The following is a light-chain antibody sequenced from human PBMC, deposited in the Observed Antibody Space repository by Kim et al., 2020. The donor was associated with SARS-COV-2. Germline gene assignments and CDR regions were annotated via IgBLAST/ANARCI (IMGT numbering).Light chain of an antibody. CDR3: QQSYSTPRT. CDR1: QSISSY. J-gene: IGKJ1*01. V-gene: IGKV1-39*01. Sequence: DIQMTQSPSSLSASVGDRVTITCRASQSISSYLNWYQQKPGKAPKLLIYAASSLLSGVPSRFSGSGSGTDFTLTISSLQPEVFATYYCQQSYSTPRTFGQGTKVDIK. CDR2: AAS.